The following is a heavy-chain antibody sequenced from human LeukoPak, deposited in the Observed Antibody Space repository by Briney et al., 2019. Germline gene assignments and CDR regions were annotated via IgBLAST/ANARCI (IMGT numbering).Heavy chain of an antibody. CDR2: INPNSGGT. D-gene: IGHD4-17*01. CDR3: ARDGGPTVTTGTEYFQH. J-gene: IGHJ1*01. CDR1: GYTFTGYY. Sequence: GASVKVSCKASGYTFTGYYMHWVRQAPGQGLEWMGWINPNSGGTNYAQKLQGRVTMTTDTSTSTAYMELRSLRSDDTAVYYCARDGGPTVTTGTEYFQHWGQGTLVTVSS. V-gene: IGHV1-2*02.